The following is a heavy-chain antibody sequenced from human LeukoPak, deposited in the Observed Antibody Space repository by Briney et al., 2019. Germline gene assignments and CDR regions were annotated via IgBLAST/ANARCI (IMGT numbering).Heavy chain of an antibody. CDR1: GYTFTSYD. CDR2: MNPNSGNT. D-gene: IGHD2-2*01. J-gene: IGHJ6*03. V-gene: IGHV1-8*03. CDR3: ARSKYQLLWAYYYYYMDV. Sequence: ASVKVSCKASGYTFTSYDINWVRQATGQGLEWMGWMNPNSGNTGYAQKFQGRVTITRNTSISTAYMELSSLRSEDTAVYYCARSKYQLLWAYYYYYMDVWGQGTLVTVSS.